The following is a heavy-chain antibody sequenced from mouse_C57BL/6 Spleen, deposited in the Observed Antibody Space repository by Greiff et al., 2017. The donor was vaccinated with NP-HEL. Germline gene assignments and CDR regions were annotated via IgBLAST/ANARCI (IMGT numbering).Heavy chain of an antibody. J-gene: IGHJ4*01. CDR2: SRNKANDYTT. CDR3: ARDAYGAMDY. Sequence: EVQGVESGGGLVQSGRSLRLSCATSGFTFSDFYMEWVRQAPGKGLEWIAASRNKANDYTTEYSASVKGRFIVSRDTSQSILYLQMNALRAEDTAIYYCARDAYGAMDYWGQGTSVTVSS. V-gene: IGHV7-1*01. CDR1: GFTFSDFY. D-gene: IGHD1-1*02.